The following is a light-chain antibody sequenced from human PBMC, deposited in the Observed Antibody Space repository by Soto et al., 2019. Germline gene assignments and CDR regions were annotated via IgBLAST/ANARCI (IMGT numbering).Light chain of an antibody. Sequence: DLQMTQSPSSLSASVGDRVTITCRASQSISSYLNWYQQKPGKAPKLLIYAASSLQSGVPSRFSGSGSGTDVPLTISSLQPEDFATYYCQQSYSTPRRYTFGQGTKLDI. CDR1: QSISSY. J-gene: IGKJ2*01. CDR3: QQSYSTPRRYT. CDR2: AAS. V-gene: IGKV1-39*01.